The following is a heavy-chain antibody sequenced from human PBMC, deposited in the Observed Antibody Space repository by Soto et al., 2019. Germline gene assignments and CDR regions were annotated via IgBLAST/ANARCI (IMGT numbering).Heavy chain of an antibody. D-gene: IGHD6-13*01. CDR1: GFTFSSYG. CDR2: IWYDGSNK. J-gene: IGHJ6*02. V-gene: IGHV3-33*06. CDR3: AKRTPERSSWGYYYYGMDV. Sequence: QVQLVESGGGVVQPGRSLRLPCAASGFTFSSYGMHWVRQAPGKGLEWVAVIWYDGSNKYYADSVKGRFTISRDNSKNTLYLQMNSLRAEDTAVYYCAKRTPERSSWGYYYYGMDVWGQGTTVTVSS.